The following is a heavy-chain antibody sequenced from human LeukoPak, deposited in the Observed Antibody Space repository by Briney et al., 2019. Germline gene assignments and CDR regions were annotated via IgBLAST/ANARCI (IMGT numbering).Heavy chain of an antibody. CDR2: ISAYNGNT. CDR3: ARDQKRGGSGYDSADY. V-gene: IGHV1-18*01. D-gene: IGHD5-12*01. Sequence: GASVKVSCKASGYTFNSYGISWVRQAPGQGLEWMGWISAYNGNTNYAQKLQGRVTMTTDTSTSTAYMELRSLRSDDTAVYYCARDQKRGGSGYDSADYWGQGTLVTVSS. J-gene: IGHJ4*02. CDR1: GYTFNSYG.